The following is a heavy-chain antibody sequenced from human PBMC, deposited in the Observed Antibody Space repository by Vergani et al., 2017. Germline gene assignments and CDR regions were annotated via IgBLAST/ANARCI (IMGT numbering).Heavy chain of an antibody. V-gene: IGHV3-23*01. J-gene: IGHJ6*02. CDR2: ISGSGGST. Sequence: EVQLLESGGGLVQPGGSLSLSCAASGFTFSSYAMSWVRQAPGKGLEWVSAISGSGGSTYYADSVKGRFTISRDNSKSTLYLQMNSLRAEDTAVYYCAKSRVELAYYYGMDVWGQGTTVTVSS. D-gene: IGHD1-7*01. CDR1: GFTFSSYA. CDR3: AKSRVELAYYYGMDV.